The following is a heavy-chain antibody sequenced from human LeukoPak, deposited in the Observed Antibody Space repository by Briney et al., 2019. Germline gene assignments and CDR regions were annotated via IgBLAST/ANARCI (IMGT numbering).Heavy chain of an antibody. D-gene: IGHD3-22*01. CDR2: ISWNSGSI. V-gene: IGHV3-9*01. J-gene: IGHJ4*02. CDR3: AKGSEYYYDSSGHGFDY. Sequence: GRSLRLSCAASGFTFDDYAMHWVRQAAGKGMEWVAGISWNSGSIVYADSGKGRFTISRDNAKNSLYLQMNSLRAEDTALYYCAKGSEYYYDSSGHGFDYWGQGTLVTVSS. CDR1: GFTFDDYA.